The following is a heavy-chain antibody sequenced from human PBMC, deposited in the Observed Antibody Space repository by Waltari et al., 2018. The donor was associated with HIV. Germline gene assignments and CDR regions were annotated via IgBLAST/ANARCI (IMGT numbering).Heavy chain of an antibody. CDR1: GFSFRNAW. D-gene: IGHD3-3*01. CDR3: TTRFWSAYYVTNSYYGTDV. J-gene: IGHJ6*02. CDR2: IKSRPDGGTP. Sequence: EVQIVQSGGGFVKPGGSLRLSCTVSGFSFRNAWMTWVRQASGKGLEWVGHIKSRPDGGTPDYAAPVKGRFTSARDDSQKTVYLQMNRLTTDDTVVYDCTTRFWSAYYVTNSYYGTDVWGQGTTVNVS. V-gene: IGHV3-15*01.